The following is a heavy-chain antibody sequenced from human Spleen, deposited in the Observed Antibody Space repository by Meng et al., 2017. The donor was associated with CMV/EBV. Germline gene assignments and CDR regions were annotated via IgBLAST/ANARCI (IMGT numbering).Heavy chain of an antibody. V-gene: IGHV1-18*01. Sequence: AAVKVSCKASGYIFTSYGIAWVRQAPGQGLEWMGWISTYNGDTNYAQNLQGRVTLTRDTSTSTVYMELRSLRSDDTAVYYCARRLDDGSYYDYYFDFWGQGTLVTVSS. CDR2: ISTYNGDT. CDR3: ARRLDDGSYYDYYFDF. CDR1: GYIFTSYG. J-gene: IGHJ4*02. D-gene: IGHD1-26*01.